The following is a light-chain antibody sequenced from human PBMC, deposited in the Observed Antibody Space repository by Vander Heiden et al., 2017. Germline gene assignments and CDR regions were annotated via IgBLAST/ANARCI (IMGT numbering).Light chain of an antibody. Sequence: DIQLTQSPSLLSAFVGDRVPITCRASQGINTYVAWYQQKPGKAPKVLIYAASTLQSGVPSRFSGSGSGTEFSLTISSLHPEDFATYYCQQVHSNPRSFGQGTKLEIK. CDR2: AAS. CDR3: QQVHSNPRS. V-gene: IGKV1-9*01. CDR1: QGINTY. J-gene: IGKJ2*01.